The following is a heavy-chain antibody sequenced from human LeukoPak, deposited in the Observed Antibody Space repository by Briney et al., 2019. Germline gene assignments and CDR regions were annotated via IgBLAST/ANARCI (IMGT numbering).Heavy chain of an antibody. CDR2: ISWNSGSI. CDR3: AKDMVVWATVIPRAFDI. CDR1: GFTFDDYA. J-gene: IGHJ3*02. V-gene: IGHV3-9*01. D-gene: IGHD4-17*01. Sequence: PGGSLRLSCAASGFTFDDYAMHWVRQAPGKGLEWVSGISWNSGSIGYADSVKGRFTISRDNAKNSLYLQMNSLRAEDTALYYCAKDMVVWATVIPRAFDIWGQGTMVTVSS.